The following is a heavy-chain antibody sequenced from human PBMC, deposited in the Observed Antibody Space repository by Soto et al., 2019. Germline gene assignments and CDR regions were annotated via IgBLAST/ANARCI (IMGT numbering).Heavy chain of an antibody. J-gene: IGHJ5*02. CDR2: INPSGGST. CDR1: GYTFTSYY. Sequence: ASVTVSCQASGYTFTSYYMHLVRQAPGQGLEWMGIINPSGGSTSYAQKFQGRVTMTRDTSTSTVYMELSSLRSEDTAVYYCARAVVAATTWFDPWGQGTLVTVSS. V-gene: IGHV1-46*01. CDR3: ARAVVAATTWFDP. D-gene: IGHD2-15*01.